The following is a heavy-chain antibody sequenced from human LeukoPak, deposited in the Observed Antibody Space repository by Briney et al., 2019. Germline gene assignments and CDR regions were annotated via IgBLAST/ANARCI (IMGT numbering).Heavy chain of an antibody. CDR3: ARGRYGSGSYQYNYYYYGMDV. J-gene: IGHJ6*02. CDR2: INPSGGST. V-gene: IGHV1-46*01. D-gene: IGHD3-10*01. Sequence: APVKVSCKASGYTFTSYYMHWVRQAPGQGLEWMGIINPSGGSTSYAQKFQGRVTMTRDTSTSTVYMELSSLRSEDTAVYYCARGRYGSGSYQYNYYYYGMDVWGQGTTVTVSS. CDR1: GYTFTSYY.